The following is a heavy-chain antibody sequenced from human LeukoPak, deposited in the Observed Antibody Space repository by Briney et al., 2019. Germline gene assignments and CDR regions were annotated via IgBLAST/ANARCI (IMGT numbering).Heavy chain of an antibody. D-gene: IGHD4-23*01. Sequence: GGSLRLSCAASGFTFSSYSMNWVRQAPGKGLGWVSSISSSSSYIYYADSVKGRFTISRDNAKNSLYLQMNSLRAEDTAVYYCARGPYYGGPGDYYYGMDVWGQGTTVTVSS. CDR2: ISSSSSYI. V-gene: IGHV3-21*01. CDR3: ARGPYYGGPGDYYYGMDV. J-gene: IGHJ6*02. CDR1: GFTFSSYS.